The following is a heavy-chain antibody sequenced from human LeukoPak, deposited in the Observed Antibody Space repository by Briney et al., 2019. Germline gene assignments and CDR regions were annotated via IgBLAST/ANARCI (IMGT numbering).Heavy chain of an antibody. D-gene: IGHD3-22*01. Sequence: PSETLSLTCSVSGGSVNSGNYYWSWFRQPPGKGLEWIGYIYYSGSTSYSPSLKSRVTISLDTSRNQFSLKLTSVTAADTAVYFCARGRVYYDSGAYHWGQGTLVTVSS. CDR1: GGSVNSGNYY. CDR2: IYYSGST. CDR3: ARGRVYYDSGAYH. V-gene: IGHV4-61*01. J-gene: IGHJ5*02.